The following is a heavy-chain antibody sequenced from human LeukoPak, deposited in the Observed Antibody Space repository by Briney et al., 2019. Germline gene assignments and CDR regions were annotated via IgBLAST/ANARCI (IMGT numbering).Heavy chain of an antibody. CDR1: GITLSNYG. Sequence: GGSLRLSCAVSGITLSNYGMRWVRQAPGKGLEWVAGISDSGGRTNYAESVKGWFTISRDNPKNTLYLQMNSLRAEDTAVYFCAKRGVVIRVILVGFHKEAYYFDSWGQGALVTVSS. CDR3: AKRGVVIRVILVGFHKEAYYFDS. V-gene: IGHV3-23*01. CDR2: ISDSGGRT. D-gene: IGHD3-22*01. J-gene: IGHJ4*02.